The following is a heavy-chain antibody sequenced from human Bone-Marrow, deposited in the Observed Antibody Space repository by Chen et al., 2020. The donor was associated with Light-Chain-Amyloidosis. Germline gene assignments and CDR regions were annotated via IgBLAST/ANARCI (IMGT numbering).Heavy chain of an antibody. D-gene: IGHD6-6*01. J-gene: IGHJ4*02. CDR2: IRYDGSNK. Sequence: QVQLVESGGGVVQPGGSLRLSCAASGFTFSSYGMHWVRQAPGKGLEWVAFIRYDGSNKYYADSAKGRFTISRDNSKNTLYLQMNSLRAEDTAVYYCAKDQQLVRHLFDYWGQGTLVTVSS. CDR3: AKDQQLVRHLFDY. V-gene: IGHV3-30*02. CDR1: GFTFSSYG.